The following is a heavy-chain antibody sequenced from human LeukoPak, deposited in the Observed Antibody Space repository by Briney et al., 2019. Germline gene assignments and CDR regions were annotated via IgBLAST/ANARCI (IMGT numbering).Heavy chain of an antibody. D-gene: IGHD6-13*01. Sequence: GGSLRLSCAASGFTFDDYAMHWVRQAPGKGLEWVSGISWNSGSIVYADSVKGRFTISRDNAKNSLYLQMNSLRAEDTALYYCAKDSRSSWFNWFDPWGQGTLVTVSS. V-gene: IGHV3-9*01. CDR3: AKDSRSSWFNWFDP. CDR1: GFTFDDYA. J-gene: IGHJ5*02. CDR2: ISWNSGSI.